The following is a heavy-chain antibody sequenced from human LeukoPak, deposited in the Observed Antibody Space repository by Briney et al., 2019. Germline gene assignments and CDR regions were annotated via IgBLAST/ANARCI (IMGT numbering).Heavy chain of an antibody. Sequence: SETLSLTCTVSGGSISSYYWSWIRQPPGKGLEWIGYIYYSGSTNYNPSLKSRVTISVDTSKNQFSLKLSSVTAADTAVYYCARGPSSGWYEVDYWGQGTLVTVSS. CDR2: IYYSGST. CDR1: GGSISSYY. V-gene: IGHV4-59*01. D-gene: IGHD6-19*01. CDR3: ARGPSSGWYEVDY. J-gene: IGHJ4*02.